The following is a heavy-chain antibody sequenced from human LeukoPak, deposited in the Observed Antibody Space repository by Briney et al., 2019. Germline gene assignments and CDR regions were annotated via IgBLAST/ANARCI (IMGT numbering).Heavy chain of an antibody. V-gene: IGHV4-59*08. CDR1: GVSIITYF. Sequence: PSETLSLTCTVSGVSIITYFWTWIRQPPGKGLEWIGYIYYSGNTNYNPSLKSRVTISVDTSKNQFPLKLSSVTAADTAVYYCAREYCSGGSCYFDYWGQGTLVTVSS. CDR2: IYYSGNT. CDR3: AREYCSGGSCYFDY. J-gene: IGHJ4*02. D-gene: IGHD2-15*01.